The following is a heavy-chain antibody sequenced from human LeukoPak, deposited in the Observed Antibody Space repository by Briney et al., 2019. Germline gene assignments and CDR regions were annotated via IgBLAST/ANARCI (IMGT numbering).Heavy chain of an antibody. CDR2: ISGSGSTV. CDR1: GFTFSDYY. D-gene: IGHD4-23*01. V-gene: IGHV3-11*01. CDR3: ARDRGNSDPGDWFDS. Sequence: GGSLRLSCAASGFTFSDYYMSWIRQAPGKGLEWVSYISGSGSTVYYAASVRGRSTISRDNAKNSLFLQMNSLRAEDTAVYYCARDRGNSDPGDWFDSWGQGTLVTVSS. J-gene: IGHJ5*01.